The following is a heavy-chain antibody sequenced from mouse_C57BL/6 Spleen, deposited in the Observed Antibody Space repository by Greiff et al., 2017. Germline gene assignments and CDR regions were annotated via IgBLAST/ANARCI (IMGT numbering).Heavy chain of an antibody. J-gene: IGHJ3*01. V-gene: IGHV5-6*01. Sequence: EVKLMESGGDLVKPGGSLKLSCAASGFTFSSYGMSWVSQTPDKRLEWVATISSGGSYTYYPDSVKGRFTISRDNAKNTLYLQMSSLKSEDTAMYYCARGGSDEGFAYWGQGTLVTVSA. CDR3: ARGGSDEGFAY. CDR2: ISSGGSYT. CDR1: GFTFSSYG.